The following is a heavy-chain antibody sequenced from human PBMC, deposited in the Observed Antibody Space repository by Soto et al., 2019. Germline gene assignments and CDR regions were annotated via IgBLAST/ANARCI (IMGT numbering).Heavy chain of an antibody. CDR3: ARVPRRAVTAGNWYFDL. CDR1: GGSISSGGHY. CDR2: IYSSGSS. J-gene: IGHJ2*01. V-gene: IGHV4-31*03. D-gene: IGHD2-21*02. Sequence: QVQLQESGPGLVKPSETLSLTCTVSGGSISSGGHYWSWIRQHPGKGLEWIGYIYSSGSSYYNPSLKSRITISVDTSKNQRSLRLSSVTAADTAVYYCARVPRRAVTAGNWYFDLWGRGTLVTVSS.